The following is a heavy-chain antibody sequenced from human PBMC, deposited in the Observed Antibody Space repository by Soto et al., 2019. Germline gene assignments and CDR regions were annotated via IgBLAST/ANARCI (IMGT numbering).Heavy chain of an antibody. Sequence: EVQLLESGGGFIHPGGSLRLSCAASGFSFSSFAMNWVRQAPGKGLEWVSIISGSADSTFYADSVKGRFTISRDNSKSTLYMHINSLRDADTAVYYCAKTRGAMIYAISVYGMDVWGQGTTVTVSS. J-gene: IGHJ6*02. D-gene: IGHD2-8*01. CDR2: ISGSADST. V-gene: IGHV3-23*01. CDR3: AKTRGAMIYAISVYGMDV. CDR1: GFSFSSFA.